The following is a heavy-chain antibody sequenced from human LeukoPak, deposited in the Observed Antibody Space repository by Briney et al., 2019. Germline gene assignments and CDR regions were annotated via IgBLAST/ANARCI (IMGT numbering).Heavy chain of an antibody. CDR2: IRDDGSEK. Sequence: GGSLRLSCAASGFTFSSYWMTWVRQAPGKGLEWVANIRDDGSEKYHVDSVKGRFTISRDNSKNTLYLQMNSLRAEDTAVYYCAKGQTPIVVVPAAIPEYWGQGTLVTVSS. CDR1: GFTFSSYW. D-gene: IGHD2-2*02. CDR3: AKGQTPIVVVPAAIPEY. J-gene: IGHJ4*02. V-gene: IGHV3-7*01.